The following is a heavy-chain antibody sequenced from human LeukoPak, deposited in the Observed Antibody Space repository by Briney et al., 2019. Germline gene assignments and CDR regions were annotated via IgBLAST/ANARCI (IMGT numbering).Heavy chain of an antibody. V-gene: IGHV4-38-2*02. D-gene: IGHD3-10*01. Sequence: PSETLSLTCTVSGYSISSGYYWGWIRPPPGKGLEWIGRIYHSGSTYYNPSLKSRVTISGDTSKNQFSLKLSSVTAADTAVYYCAREPRYYGYYYYYMDVWGKGTTVTISS. CDR3: AREPRYYGYYYYYMDV. CDR2: IYHSGST. CDR1: GYSISSGYY. J-gene: IGHJ6*03.